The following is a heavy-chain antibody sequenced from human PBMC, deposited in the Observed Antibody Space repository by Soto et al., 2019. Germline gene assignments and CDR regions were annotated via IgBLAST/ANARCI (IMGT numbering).Heavy chain of an antibody. CDR1: GGSISNYY. J-gene: IGHJ4*02. CDR2: IYYSGAT. D-gene: IGHD2-15*01. Sequence: SVTLSLTCTVSGGSISNYYWSWIRQPPGKGLEWIGYIYYSGATNYNPSLKSRVTISVDTSKNQFSLKLSSVTAADTAVYYCARGGAAREGWGTGTLVTVS. CDR3: ARGGAAREG. V-gene: IGHV4-59*01.